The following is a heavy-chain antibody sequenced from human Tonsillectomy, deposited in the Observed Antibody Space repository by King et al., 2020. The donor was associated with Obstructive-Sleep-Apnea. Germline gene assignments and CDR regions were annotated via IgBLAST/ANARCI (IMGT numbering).Heavy chain of an antibody. D-gene: IGHD6-19*01. CDR1: GYSFTNYW. CDR2: IDPSDSYT. CDR3: ARCPIGSSDWSPDY. J-gene: IGHJ4*02. V-gene: IGHV5-10-1*01. Sequence: VQLVESGAEVKKPGESLRISCKGSGYSFTNYWISWVRQMPGKGLEWMGRIDPSDSYTNYNPSFQDHVTISADKSISTAYLQWSSLKASDSAMYYCARCPIGSSDWSPDYWGQGTLVTVSS.